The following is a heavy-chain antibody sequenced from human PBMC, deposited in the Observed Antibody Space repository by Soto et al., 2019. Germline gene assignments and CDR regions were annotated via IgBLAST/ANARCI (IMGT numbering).Heavy chain of an antibody. D-gene: IGHD3-16*01. Sequence: ASVKVSCKASGGTFGSNAVSWLRRAPGQGLEWIGGIIPIFGTTTYAQKFQGRVTITADDFTTAGYMELSGLTPEDTALYYCARNWMTSYTQGRPKRKDYYYYGLNLWGQGTKVTVSS. V-gene: IGHV1-69*13. CDR2: IIPIFGTT. CDR3: ARNWMTSYTQGRPKRKDYYYYGLNL. J-gene: IGHJ6*02. CDR1: GGTFGSNA.